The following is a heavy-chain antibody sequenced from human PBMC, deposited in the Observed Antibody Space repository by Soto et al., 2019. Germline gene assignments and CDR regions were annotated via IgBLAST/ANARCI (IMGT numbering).Heavy chain of an antibody. CDR3: AKDKYIVVVPAAISTD. CDR2: ISGSGGST. V-gene: IGHV3-23*01. Sequence: EVQLLESGGGLVQPGGSLRLSCAASGFTFSSYAMSWVRQAPGKGLEWVSAISGSGGSTYYAGSVKGRFTISRDNSKNTLYLQMNSLRAEDTAVYYCAKDKYIVVVPAAISTDWGQGTLVTVSS. J-gene: IGHJ4*02. D-gene: IGHD2-2*02. CDR1: GFTFSSYA.